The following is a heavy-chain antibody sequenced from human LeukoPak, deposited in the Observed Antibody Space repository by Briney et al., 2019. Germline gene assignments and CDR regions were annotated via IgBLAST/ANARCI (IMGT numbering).Heavy chain of an antibody. D-gene: IGHD2-15*01. J-gene: IGHJ4*02. CDR2: ISSSSSYI. Sequence: GGSLRLSCAASGFTLSSYSMHWVRQAPGKGLEWVSSISSSSSYIHYADSVKGRFAISRDNAKNSLYLQMHSLRAEDTAVYYCASGGVAEGSDYWGQGTLVTVSS. CDR1: GFTLSSYS. CDR3: ASGGVAEGSDY. V-gene: IGHV3-21*01.